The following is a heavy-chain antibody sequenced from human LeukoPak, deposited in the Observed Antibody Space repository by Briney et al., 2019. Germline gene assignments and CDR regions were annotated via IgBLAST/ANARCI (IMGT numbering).Heavy chain of an antibody. Sequence: ASVKVSCKVSGYTLTELSMHWVRQAPGKGLEWMGGFDPEDGETIYAQKFQGRVTMTEDTSTDTAYMELSSLRSEDTAVYYCATQLSRFLEWRPPNWFDPWGQGTLVTVSS. CDR2: FDPEDGET. J-gene: IGHJ5*02. CDR1: GYTLTELS. D-gene: IGHD3-3*01. V-gene: IGHV1-24*01. CDR3: ATQLSRFLEWRPPNWFDP.